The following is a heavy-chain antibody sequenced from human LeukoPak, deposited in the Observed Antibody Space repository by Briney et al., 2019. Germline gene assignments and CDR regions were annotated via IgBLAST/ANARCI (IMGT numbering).Heavy chain of an antibody. Sequence: PGRSLRLSCTASRFTFSDYGMHWVRQAPGKGLEWVAFISYDGSNKYYADSVKGRFTISRDNSKNTLYLQMNSLRAEDTAVYYCAKELDYGGNSPFHYWGQRTLVTVSS. J-gene: IGHJ4*02. CDR2: ISYDGSNK. CDR3: AKELDYGGNSPFHY. V-gene: IGHV3-30*18. CDR1: RFTFSDYG. D-gene: IGHD4-23*01.